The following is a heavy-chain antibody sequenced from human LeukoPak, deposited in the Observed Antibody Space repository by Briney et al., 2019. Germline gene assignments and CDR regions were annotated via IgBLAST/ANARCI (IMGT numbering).Heavy chain of an antibody. J-gene: IGHJ4*02. D-gene: IGHD3-10*01. CDR2: ISSSGSTI. CDR1: GFTLSGHY. CDR3: ARGRGFVTPFDY. V-gene: IGHV3-11*04. Sequence: GGSLRLSCAASGFTLSGHYMSWIRQAPGKGLEWVSYISSSGSTIYYADSVKGRFTISRDNAKNSLYLQMNSLRAEDTAVYYCARGRGFVTPFDYWGQGTLVTVSS.